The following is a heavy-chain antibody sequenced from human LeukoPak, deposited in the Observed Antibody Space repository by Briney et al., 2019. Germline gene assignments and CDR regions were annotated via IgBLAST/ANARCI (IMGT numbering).Heavy chain of an antibody. J-gene: IGHJ3*02. CDR3: ARDRRGDGYNWDDAFDI. CDR2: IIPIFGIA. D-gene: IGHD5-24*01. CDR1: GGTFSSCA. Sequence: AASVKVSCKASGGTFSSCAISWVRQAPGQGPEWMGRIIPIFGIANYAQKFQGRVTITADKSTSTAYMELSSLRSEDTAVYYCARDRRGDGYNWDDAFDIWGQGTMVTVSS. V-gene: IGHV1-69*04.